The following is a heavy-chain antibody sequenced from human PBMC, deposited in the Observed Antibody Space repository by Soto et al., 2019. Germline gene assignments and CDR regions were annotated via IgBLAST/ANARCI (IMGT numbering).Heavy chain of an antibody. V-gene: IGHV4-4*07. D-gene: IGHD3-22*01. CDR2: IYTSGST. CDR1: GGSISSYY. J-gene: IGHJ6*02. Sequence: SETLSLTCTVSGGSISSYYWSWIRQPAGKGLEWIGRIYTSGSTNYNPSLKSRVTMSVDTSKNQFSLKLSSVTAADTAVYYCARCYYDSSGYFAGYYYYGMDVWGRGTTVTVSS. CDR3: ARCYYDSSGYFAGYYYYGMDV.